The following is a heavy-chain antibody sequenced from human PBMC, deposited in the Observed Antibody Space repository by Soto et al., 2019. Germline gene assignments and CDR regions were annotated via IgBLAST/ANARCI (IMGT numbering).Heavy chain of an antibody. CDR2: IYYSGST. CDR3: AKAPNYYYMDV. J-gene: IGHJ6*03. V-gene: IGHV4-31*11. Sequence: SETLSLTCAVYGGSFSGYYWSWIRQHPGKGLEWIGYIYYSGSTYYNPSLKSRVTISVDTSKNQLSLKMSSVTAADTAVYYCAKAPNYYYMDVWGKGTTVTVSS. CDR1: GGSFSGYY.